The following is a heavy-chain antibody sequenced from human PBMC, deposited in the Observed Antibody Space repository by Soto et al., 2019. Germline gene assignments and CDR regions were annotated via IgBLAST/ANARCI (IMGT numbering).Heavy chain of an antibody. V-gene: IGHV4-4*02. J-gene: IGHJ4*02. CDR2: IYHSGST. CDR1: GGSISSSNW. CDR3: ARDQSISGIFITFYY. D-gene: IGHD3-3*01. Sequence: SETLSLTCTVSGGSISSSNWWSWVRQSPGKGLEWIGEIYHSGSTNYNPSLKSRVTMSVDKSKNQFSLNLNSVTASDTAVYYCARDQSISGIFITFYYWGQGTPVTVSS.